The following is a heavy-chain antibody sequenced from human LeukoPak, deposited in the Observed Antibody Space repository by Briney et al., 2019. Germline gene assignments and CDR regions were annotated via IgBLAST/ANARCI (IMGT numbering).Heavy chain of an antibody. Sequence: GGPLRLSCAASGFPFSSYWMHWVRQAPGKGLVGVSQIHSDGSSTNYEDSVKGRFTISRDNAKNTLYLQMNSLRAADTAVYYCARDGHYDYVWGTYRYEPHAFDVWGQGTMVTVSS. CDR3: ARDGHYDYVWGTYRYEPHAFDV. CDR1: GFPFSSYW. V-gene: IGHV3-74*01. D-gene: IGHD3-16*02. CDR2: IHSDGSST. J-gene: IGHJ3*01.